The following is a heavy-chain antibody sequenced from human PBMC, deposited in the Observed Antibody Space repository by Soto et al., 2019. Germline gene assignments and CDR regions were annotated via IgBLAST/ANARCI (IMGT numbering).Heavy chain of an antibody. Sequence: DVQLLASGGRLVQPGGSLRLSCAASGFTFNAYSLSWVRQAPGKGLEWVSAISTTGGSTYYADSVKGRFTISRDNSQNTLSLQMNSLSAEDTAVYYCARPDGATYNFRYWGQGTRVTVSS. CDR3: ARPDGATYNFRY. J-gene: IGHJ4*02. CDR2: ISTTGGST. V-gene: IGHV3-23*01. CDR1: GFTFNAYS. D-gene: IGHD1-1*01.